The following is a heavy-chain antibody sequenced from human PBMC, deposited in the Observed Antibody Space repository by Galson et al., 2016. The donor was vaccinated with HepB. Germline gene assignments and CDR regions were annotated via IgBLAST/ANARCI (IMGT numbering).Heavy chain of an antibody. Sequence: SLRLSCAASGFTFSSYAMSWVRQAPGKGLEWVSAISGSGGSTYYADPVKGRFTISRDNSKNTLYLQMNSLRAEDTAVYYCAKSPLMFFGELLGYFQHWGQGTLVTVSS. CDR3: AKSPLMFFGELLGYFQH. CDR2: ISGSGGST. D-gene: IGHD3-10*01. J-gene: IGHJ1*01. CDR1: GFTFSSYA. V-gene: IGHV3-23*01.